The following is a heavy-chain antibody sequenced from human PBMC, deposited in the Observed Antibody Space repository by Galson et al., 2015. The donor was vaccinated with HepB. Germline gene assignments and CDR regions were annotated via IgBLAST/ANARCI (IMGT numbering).Heavy chain of an antibody. V-gene: IGHV5-51*03. CDR3: ARPVDYLDV. Sequence: QSGAEVKRPGESLKISCKGSGYDFTTYWIGWVRQMPGKGLEWMGVIYPGDSDTRYSPSFQGHVTISVAKSINTAYLQWSSLKASDTATYYCARPVDYLDVWGQGTPVTVSS. CDR2: IYPGDSDT. CDR1: GYDFTTYW. J-gene: IGHJ4*02.